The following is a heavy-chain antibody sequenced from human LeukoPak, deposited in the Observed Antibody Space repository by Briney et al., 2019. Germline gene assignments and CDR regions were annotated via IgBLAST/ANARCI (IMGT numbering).Heavy chain of an antibody. CDR1: GFTFSSYS. CDR3: TRGLQYSGTDAFEI. D-gene: IGHD4-11*01. CDR2: ISSSSSYI. Sequence: PGGSLRLSCAASGFTFSSYSMNWVRRAPGKGLEWVSSISSSSSYIYYADSVKGRFTISRDNAKNSLYLQMDSLRVGDTAIYYCTRGLQYSGTDAFEIWGQGTMVSVSS. J-gene: IGHJ3*02. V-gene: IGHV3-21*01.